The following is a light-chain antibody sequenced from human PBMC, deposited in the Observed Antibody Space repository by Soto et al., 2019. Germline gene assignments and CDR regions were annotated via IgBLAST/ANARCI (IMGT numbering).Light chain of an antibody. J-gene: IGKJ1*01. CDR3: QQYNNWPT. CDR2: RAS. V-gene: IGKV3-15*01. Sequence: EIRMTQSRSALSLFRRERGTLSWRSSQSINNNLAWYQQKPGQAPRLFMFRASSRATGIPARFSGSGSGTEFNLPISSLQSEDFAVYYCQQYNNWPTFGQGTKVDIK. CDR1: QSINNN.